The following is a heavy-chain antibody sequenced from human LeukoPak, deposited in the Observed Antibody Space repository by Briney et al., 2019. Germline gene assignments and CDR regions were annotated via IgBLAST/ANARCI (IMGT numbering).Heavy chain of an antibody. CDR3: DRDRVATGLDS. CDR2: INHSGST. CDR1: GGSFSGYY. Sequence: PSETLSLTCAVYGGSFSGYYWSWIRQPPGKGLEWIGEINHSGSTNYNPSLKSRDTISVDTSKNQFSLKLSSVTAADTAVYYCDRDRVATGLDSWGQGTLVTVSS. J-gene: IGHJ4*02. D-gene: IGHD4-17*01. V-gene: IGHV4-34*01.